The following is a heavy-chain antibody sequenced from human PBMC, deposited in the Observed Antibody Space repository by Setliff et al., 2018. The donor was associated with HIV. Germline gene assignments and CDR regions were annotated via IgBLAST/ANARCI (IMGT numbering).Heavy chain of an antibody. D-gene: IGHD3-10*01. V-gene: IGHV4-38-2*02. Sequence: PSLTCTVSGYSIRGGFYWGWIRQPPGKGLEWIGSLSHYGSTYYNPSLKNRVLMSLDTSKNQFSLRLSSVTAADTAIYFCARRGGGNYQTLYYFDYWGQGRLVTVSS. CDR3: ARRGGGNYQTLYYFDY. CDR2: LSHYGST. J-gene: IGHJ4*02. CDR1: GYSIRGGFY.